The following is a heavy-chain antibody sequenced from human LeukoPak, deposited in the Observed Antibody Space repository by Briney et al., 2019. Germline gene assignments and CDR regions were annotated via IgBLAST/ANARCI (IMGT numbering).Heavy chain of an antibody. CDR3: ATDGSGSYNPPYYYYYGMDV. CDR1: GGSTSSYY. CDR2: IYYSGST. V-gene: IGHV4-59*01. Sequence: SETLSLTCTVSGGSTSSYYWSWIRQPPGKGREWIGYIYYSGSTNYNPSLKSRVTISVDTSKNQFSLKLSSVTAADTAVYYCATDGSGSYNPPYYYYYGMDVWGQGTTVTVSS. D-gene: IGHD3-10*01. J-gene: IGHJ6*02.